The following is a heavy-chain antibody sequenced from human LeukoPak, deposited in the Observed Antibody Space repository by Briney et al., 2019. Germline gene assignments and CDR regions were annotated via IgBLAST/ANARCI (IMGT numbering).Heavy chain of an antibody. D-gene: IGHD2-2*01. J-gene: IGHJ5*02. CDR2: IYYSGST. Sequence: SEPLSLTCPASGGSLSSYYWSWIRQPPGKGLEWIGYIYYSGSTNYNPSLKSRVTISVDTSKNQFSLKLSSVTAADTAVYYCAREYPGWFDPWGQGTLVTVSS. CDR1: GGSLSSYY. V-gene: IGHV4-59*01. CDR3: AREYPGWFDP.